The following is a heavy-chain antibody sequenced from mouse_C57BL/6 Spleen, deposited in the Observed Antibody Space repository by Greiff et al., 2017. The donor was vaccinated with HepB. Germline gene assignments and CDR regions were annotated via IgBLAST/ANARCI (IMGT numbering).Heavy chain of an antibody. D-gene: IGHD2-1*01. CDR1: GYTFTDYY. V-gene: IGHV1-26*01. CDR2: INPNNGGT. Sequence: VQLQQSGPELVKPGASVKISCKASGYTFTDYYMNWVKQSHGKSLEWIGDINPNNGGTSYNQKFKGKATLTVDKSSSTAYMELRSLTSEDSAVYYCARVTDYGNYDWFAYWGQGTLVTVSA. J-gene: IGHJ3*01. CDR3: ARVTDYGNYDWFAY.